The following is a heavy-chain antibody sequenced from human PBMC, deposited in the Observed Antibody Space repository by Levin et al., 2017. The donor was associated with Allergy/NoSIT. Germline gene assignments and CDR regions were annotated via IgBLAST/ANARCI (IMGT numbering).Heavy chain of an antibody. CDR2: IFGDGSST. D-gene: IGHD2-8*01. Sequence: GESLKISCEVSGFTFRSYRMHWVRQAPGKGPVWVSRIFGDGSSTFYADSVKGRFTISRDKAKNTLYLQMNGLRVEDTAVYYCARDYSYALDVWGQGTTVTVSS. CDR3: ARDYSYALDV. J-gene: IGHJ6*02. CDR1: GFTFRSYR. V-gene: IGHV3-74*01.